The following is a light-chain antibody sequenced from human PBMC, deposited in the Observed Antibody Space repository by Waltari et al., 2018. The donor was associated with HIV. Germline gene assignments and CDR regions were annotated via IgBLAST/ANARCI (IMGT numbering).Light chain of an antibody. CDR1: QSICSS. J-gene: IGKJ2*01. Sequence: EIVLTQSPDFQSVTPNEKVTITCRASQSICSSLQCYQQKPDQSPKLLIKSASQSISGVPSRFSGSGSGTDFTLTIYTLEAEDVSTYYCLQSSSLPYTFGRGTKLEIK. CDR3: LQSSSLPYT. V-gene: IGKV6-21*02. CDR2: SAS.